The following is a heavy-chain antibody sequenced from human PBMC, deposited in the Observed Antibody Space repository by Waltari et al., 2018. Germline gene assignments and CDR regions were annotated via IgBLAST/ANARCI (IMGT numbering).Heavy chain of an antibody. Sequence: QVQLVESGGGVVQPGRSLRLPCAASGFPFRSSRMHWVRQTPGRGLEWVAVISSDGSRKSYADSVKGRFSISRDNSKNSLSLEMNSLRPEDTAVYYCASCTGGNCYYYGFDVWGQGTTVTVSS. CDR3: ASCTGGNCYYYGFDV. D-gene: IGHD2-8*02. CDR2: ISSDGSRK. V-gene: IGHV3-30*03. CDR1: GFPFRSSR. J-gene: IGHJ6*02.